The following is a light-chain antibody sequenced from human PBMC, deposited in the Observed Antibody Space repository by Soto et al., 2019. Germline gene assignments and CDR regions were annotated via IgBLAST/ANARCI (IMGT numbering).Light chain of an antibody. CDR2: EVS. CDR3: SSYKSSSHYV. Sequence: QSALTQPASVSGSPGQSITISCTGTSSDVGGYNYVSWYQQHPGKAPKLMIYEVSNRPSGVSNRFSGPKSGNTASLTISGLQAEDEADYYCSSYKSSSHYVFGTGTKVTVL. J-gene: IGLJ1*01. V-gene: IGLV2-14*01. CDR1: SSDVGGYNY.